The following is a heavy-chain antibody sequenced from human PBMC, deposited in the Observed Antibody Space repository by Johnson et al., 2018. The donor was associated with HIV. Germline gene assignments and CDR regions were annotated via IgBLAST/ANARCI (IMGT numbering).Heavy chain of an antibody. D-gene: IGHD6-19*01. CDR1: GFTFSNFG. V-gene: IGHV3-48*04. J-gene: IGHJ3*02. CDR2: ISSSGRTI. Sequence: MQLVESGGSVERPGGSLRLSCAASGFTFSNFGIHWVRQAPGKGLEWVSYISSSGRTIYYADSVKGRFTISRDNAKNSLYLQMNSLRAEDTAVYYCARDGVAGTSGDIWGQGTMVTVSS. CDR3: ARDGVAGTSGDI.